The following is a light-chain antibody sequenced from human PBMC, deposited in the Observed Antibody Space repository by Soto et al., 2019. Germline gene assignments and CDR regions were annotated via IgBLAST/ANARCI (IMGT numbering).Light chain of an antibody. CDR3: QQSYSTPPT. Sequence: DIQMTQSPSSLSASVGDRVTITCRASQSISSYLNWYQQKPGKAPKLLIYAASRLQSGVPSRFSGSGSGTDFTLTISSLQPEEFATYYCQQSYSTPPTFGQGTKLEIK. V-gene: IGKV1-39*01. J-gene: IGKJ2*01. CDR1: QSISSY. CDR2: AAS.